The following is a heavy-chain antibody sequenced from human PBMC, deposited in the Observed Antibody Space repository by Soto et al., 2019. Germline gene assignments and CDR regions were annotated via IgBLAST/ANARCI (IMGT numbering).Heavy chain of an antibody. V-gene: IGHV3-30-3*01. D-gene: IGHD3-10*01. CDR3: ARDDAPQGLLWFGELSPWFDP. Sequence: QVQLVESGGGVVQPGRSLRLSCAASGFTFSSYAMHWVRQAPGKGLEWVAVISYDGSNKYYADSVKGRFTISRDNSKNTLYLQMNSLRAEDTAVYYCARDDAPQGLLWFGELSPWFDPWGQGTLVTVS. CDR1: GFTFSSYA. J-gene: IGHJ5*02. CDR2: ISYDGSNK.